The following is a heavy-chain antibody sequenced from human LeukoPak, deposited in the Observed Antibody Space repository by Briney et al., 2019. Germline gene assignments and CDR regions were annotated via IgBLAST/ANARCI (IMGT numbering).Heavy chain of an antibody. V-gene: IGHV1-18*01. J-gene: IGHJ4*02. D-gene: IGHD3-3*01. CDR1: GYTFTSYG. Sequence: ALVKVSCKASGYTFTSYGISWVRQAPGQGLEWMGWISAYNGNTNYAQKLQGRVTMTTDTSTSTAYMELRSLRSDDTAVYYCARDQYYDFWSGYYKLDYWGQGTLVTVSS. CDR3: ARDQYYDFWSGYYKLDY. CDR2: ISAYNGNT.